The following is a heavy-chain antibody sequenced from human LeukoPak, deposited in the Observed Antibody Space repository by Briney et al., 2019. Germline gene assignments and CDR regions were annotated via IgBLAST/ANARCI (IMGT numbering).Heavy chain of an antibody. V-gene: IGHV1-69*06. D-gene: IGHD2-15*01. Sequence: SVTVSCKAAGGTFSSYAISWVRQAPGQGLEWMGGIIPIFGTANYAQKFQGRVTITADKSTSTAYMELSSLRSEDTAVYYCASGSDIVVVVSLDYWGQGTLVTVSS. J-gene: IGHJ4*02. CDR1: GGTFSSYA. CDR2: IIPIFGTA. CDR3: ASGSDIVVVVSLDY.